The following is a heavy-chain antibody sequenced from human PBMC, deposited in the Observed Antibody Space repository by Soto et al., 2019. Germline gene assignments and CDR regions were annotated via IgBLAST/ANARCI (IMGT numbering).Heavy chain of an antibody. Sequence: GSLRLSCEGSGFTFSSSWMSWVRQAPGKGLEWVANIKEDGSEKYYVDSVKGRFTISRDNAKNSLYLQMNSLRVEDTAVYYCARGFSTDYWGQGTLVTVSS. CDR1: GFTFSSSW. D-gene: IGHD3-3*01. CDR3: ARGFSTDY. J-gene: IGHJ4*02. V-gene: IGHV3-7*01. CDR2: IKEDGSEK.